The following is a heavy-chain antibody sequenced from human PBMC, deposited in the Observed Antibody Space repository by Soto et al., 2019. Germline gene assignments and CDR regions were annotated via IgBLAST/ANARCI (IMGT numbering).Heavy chain of an antibody. V-gene: IGHV3-21*01. CDR1: GFTFSSYS. CDR2: IESTSTYI. J-gene: IGHJ4*02. D-gene: IGHD4-17*01. Sequence: PGGSLRLSCAASGFTFSSYSMNWVRQAPGKGLEWVSSIESTSTYIYYPDSLRGRFTTSRDNAKNSLYLQINSLRAEDTAVYYCAREREFGYGDFDSWGQGTLVTVSS. CDR3: AREREFGYGDFDS.